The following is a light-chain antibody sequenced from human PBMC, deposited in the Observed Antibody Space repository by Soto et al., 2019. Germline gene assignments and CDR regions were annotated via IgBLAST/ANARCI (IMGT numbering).Light chain of an antibody. CDR3: EQYGSSPRT. CDR1: QTISSNY. J-gene: IGKJ1*01. CDR2: GIS. Sequence: EIVMAQSPGTLSLSSGERATLSCRASQTISSNYFAWYQQKPGQAPRLLIYGISTRATGIPDRFSGSGSGTDFTLTISRLDPEDFAVYYCEQYGSSPRTFGQGTKVDIK. V-gene: IGKV3-20*01.